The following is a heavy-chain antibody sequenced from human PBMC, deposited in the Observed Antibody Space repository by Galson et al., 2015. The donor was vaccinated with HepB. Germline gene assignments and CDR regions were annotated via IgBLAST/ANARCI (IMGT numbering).Heavy chain of an antibody. V-gene: IGHV3-48*03. J-gene: IGHJ4*02. Sequence: SLRLSCAVSGFDFSSFEMNWVRQAPGKGPEWVAHISNIDENVYYAESAKGRFTISRDNAKNSMYLQVDSLRVEDTAFYFCARERSWGSSFDYWGQGTLVTVSS. D-gene: IGHD3-16*01. CDR2: ISNIDENV. CDR3: ARERSWGSSFDY. CDR1: GFDFSSFE.